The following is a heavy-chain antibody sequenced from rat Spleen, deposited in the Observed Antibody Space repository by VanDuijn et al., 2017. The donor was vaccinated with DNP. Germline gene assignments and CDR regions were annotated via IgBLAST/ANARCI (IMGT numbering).Heavy chain of an antibody. D-gene: IGHD1-7*01. V-gene: IGHV5-25*01. J-gene: IGHJ4*01. Sequence: EVQLVESGGGFVQPGRSLKVSCAASGFTFSDYNMAWVRQAPTKGLEWVASISTSGGSTYYRDSVKGRFTVSRDNAKSTLYLQMDSLRSEDTATYYCARLILRVWGAMDAWGQGTSVTVSS. CDR3: ARLILRVWGAMDA. CDR2: ISTSGGST. CDR1: GFTFSDYN.